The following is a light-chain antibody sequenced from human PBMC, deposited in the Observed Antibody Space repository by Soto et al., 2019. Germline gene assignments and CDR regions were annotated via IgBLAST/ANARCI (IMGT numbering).Light chain of an antibody. CDR2: DVN. Sequence: QPVLTQPHSMSGSPGQSVAISCSRTSSHASGYNYVSWYQMHPGKDSKLIIFDVNKRPSGVPDRFSGSKSGSTASLTISGLQAEDEADYYCCSYGGSFYVVGTGTKVTVL. J-gene: IGLJ1*01. CDR1: SSHASGYNY. V-gene: IGLV2-11*01. CDR3: CSYGGSFYV.